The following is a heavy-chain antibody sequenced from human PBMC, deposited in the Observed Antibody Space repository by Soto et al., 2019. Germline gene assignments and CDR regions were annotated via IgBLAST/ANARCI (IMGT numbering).Heavy chain of an antibody. CDR3: TTYYGDYVGGHYYYYMDF. D-gene: IGHD4-17*01. CDR2: IKSKTDGGTT. CDR1: GFTFSNAW. Sequence: EVQLVESGGGLVKPGGSLRLSCAASGFTFSNAWMSWARQAPGKGLEWVGRIKSKTDGGTTDYAAPVKGRFTISRDDSKNTLYLEVNSLKTEDTAVYYCTTYYGDYVGGHYYYYMDFWGKGTTVTVSS. J-gene: IGHJ6*03. V-gene: IGHV3-15*01.